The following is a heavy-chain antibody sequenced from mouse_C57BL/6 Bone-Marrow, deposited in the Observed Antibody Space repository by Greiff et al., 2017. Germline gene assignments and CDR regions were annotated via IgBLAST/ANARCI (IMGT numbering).Heavy chain of an antibody. J-gene: IGHJ1*03. V-gene: IGHV14-4*01. CDR1: GFNIKDDY. CDR2: IDPENGDT. CDR3: TTGYFDD. Sequence: VQLKQSGAELVRPGASVKLSCTASGFNIKDDYMHWVKQRPEQGLEWIGWIDPENGDTEYASKFQGKATITADTSSNTAYLQLSSLTSEDTAVYYCTTGYFDDWGKGTTVTVSS.